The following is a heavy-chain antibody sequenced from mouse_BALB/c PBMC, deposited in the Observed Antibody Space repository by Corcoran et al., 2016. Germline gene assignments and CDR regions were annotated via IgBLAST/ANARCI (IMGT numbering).Heavy chain of an antibody. J-gene: IGHJ3*01. CDR3: ASYYGSSWFAY. Sequence: EVLLQQSGPELVKPGASVKIPCKASGYTFTDYNMDWVKQSHGKSLEWIGDINPNNGGTIYNQKFKGKATLTVDTSSSTAYMELRSLTSEDTAVYYCASYYGSSWFAYWGQGTLVTVSA. CDR1: GYTFTDYN. V-gene: IGHV1-18*01. CDR2: INPNNGGT. D-gene: IGHD1-1*01.